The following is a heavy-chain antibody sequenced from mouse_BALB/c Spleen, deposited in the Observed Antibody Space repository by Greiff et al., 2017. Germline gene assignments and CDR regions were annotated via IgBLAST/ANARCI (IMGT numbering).Heavy chain of an antibody. D-gene: IGHD2-3*01. CDR1: GFTFSSYA. V-gene: IGHV5-6-5*01. CDR2: ISSGGST. CDR3: ARGDCYYLYYYAMDY. J-gene: IGHJ4*01. Sequence: EVMLVESGGGLVKPGGSLKLSCAASGFTFSSYAMSWVRQTPEKRLEWVASISSGGSTYYPDSVKGRFTISRDNARNILYLQMSSLRSEDTAMYYCARGDCYYLYYYAMDYWGQGTSVTVSS.